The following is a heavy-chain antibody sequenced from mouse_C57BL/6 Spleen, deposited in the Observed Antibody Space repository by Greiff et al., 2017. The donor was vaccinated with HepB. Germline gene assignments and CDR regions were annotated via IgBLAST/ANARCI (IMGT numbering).Heavy chain of an antibody. V-gene: IGHV14-3*01. CDR2: IDPANGNT. D-gene: IGHD1-1*01. J-gene: IGHJ2*01. CDR3: SRDYYVFPRGLDY. Sequence: DVKLVESVAELVRPGASVKLSCTASGFNIKNTYMHWVKQRPEQGLEWIGRIDPANGNTKYAPKFQGKATITADTSSNTAYLQLSSLTSEETAIYYCSRDYYVFPRGLDYWGQGTTLTVSS. CDR1: GFNIKNTY.